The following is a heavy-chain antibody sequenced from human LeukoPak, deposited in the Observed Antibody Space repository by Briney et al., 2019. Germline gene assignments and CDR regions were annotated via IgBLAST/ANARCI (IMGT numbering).Heavy chain of an antibody. V-gene: IGHV3-30-3*01. CDR3: ARDYSSGWYLDY. CDR1: GFTSSSYA. J-gene: IGHJ4*02. D-gene: IGHD6-19*01. Sequence: GGSLRLSCAASGFTSSSYAMHWVRQAPGKGLEWVAVISYDGSNKYYADSVKGRFTISRDNSKNTLYLQMNSLRAEDTAVYYCARDYSSGWYLDYWGQGTLVTVSS. CDR2: ISYDGSNK.